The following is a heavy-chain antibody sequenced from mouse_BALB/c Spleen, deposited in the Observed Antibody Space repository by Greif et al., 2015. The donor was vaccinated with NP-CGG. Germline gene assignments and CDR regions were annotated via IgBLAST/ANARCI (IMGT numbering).Heavy chain of an antibody. J-gene: IGHJ2*01. CDR1: GYTFTSYW. Sequence: VQLQQSGAELAKPGASVKMSCKASGYTFTSYWMHWVKQRPGQGLEWIGHINPSTGYTEYNQKFKDKATLTADKSSSTAYMQLSSLTSEDSAVYYCARRDSSGYGYWGQGTTLTVSS. D-gene: IGHD3-2*01. CDR2: INPSTGYT. V-gene: IGHV1-7*01. CDR3: ARRDSSGYGY.